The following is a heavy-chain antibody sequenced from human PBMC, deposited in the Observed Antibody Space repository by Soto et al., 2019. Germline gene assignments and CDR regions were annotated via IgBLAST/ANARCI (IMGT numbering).Heavy chain of an antibody. Sequence: ASVKVSCKTSGYTLSNYGITWVRQAPGQPLEWLGWISLYSDGTNYAQKFQGRVSMTTDTSTTTAYLELRSLRSDDTAVYYCARVVPGAEAWFGPWGQGTLVTVSS. J-gene: IGHJ5*02. CDR1: GYTLSNYG. CDR2: ISLYSDGT. V-gene: IGHV1-18*01. CDR3: ARVVPGAEAWFGP. D-gene: IGHD2-2*01.